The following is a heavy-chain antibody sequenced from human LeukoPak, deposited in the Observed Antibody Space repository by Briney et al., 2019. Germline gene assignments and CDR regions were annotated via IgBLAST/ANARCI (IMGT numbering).Heavy chain of an antibody. D-gene: IGHD3-22*01. CDR3: ARVGGYYYDSSGYRDAFDI. CDR1: GFTFSTYE. Sequence: GGSLRLSCAASGFTFSTYEMNWVRQAPGKGLEWVSSISSSSSYIYYADSVKGRFTISRDNAKNSLYLQMNSLRAEDTAVYYCARVGGYYYDSSGYRDAFDIWGQGTMVTVSS. V-gene: IGHV3-21*01. CDR2: ISSSSSYI. J-gene: IGHJ3*02.